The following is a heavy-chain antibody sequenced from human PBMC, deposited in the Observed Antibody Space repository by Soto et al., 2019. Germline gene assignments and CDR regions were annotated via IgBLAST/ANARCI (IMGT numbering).Heavy chain of an antibody. Sequence: QVQLVESGGGVVQPGTSLRLSCAASGFTFYNYALHWVRRAPGKGLEWVAVISYDGSIKYYADSVKGRFTISRDNSKNTLYLQLNSPRTEDMGIYLCARGHTANAAMVTGQFDYWGQGTLVTVSS. CDR3: ARGHTANAAMVTGQFDY. D-gene: IGHD5-18*01. CDR1: GFTFYNYA. V-gene: IGHV3-30-3*01. J-gene: IGHJ4*02. CDR2: ISYDGSIK.